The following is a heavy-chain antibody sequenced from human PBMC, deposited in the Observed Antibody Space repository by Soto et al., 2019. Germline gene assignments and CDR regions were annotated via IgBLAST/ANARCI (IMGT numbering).Heavy chain of an antibody. Sequence: DVQVLESGGGLVQPGGSLRLSCEASGFTINNYGMAWVRQAPGKGLEWVSAISGRDAYTYYADSVQGRFTISRDNSRNTLYLQKNSLTAEDTALYYCAKVERMTPYTHLRWGQGTLVTVSS. V-gene: IGHV3-23*01. J-gene: IGHJ4*02. D-gene: IGHD1-26*01. CDR1: GFTINNYG. CDR3: AKVERMTPYTHLR. CDR2: ISGRDAYT.